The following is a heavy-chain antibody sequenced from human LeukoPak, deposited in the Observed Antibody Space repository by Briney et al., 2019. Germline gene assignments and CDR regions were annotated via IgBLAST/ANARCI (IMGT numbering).Heavy chain of an antibody. CDR1: GFTVSSNY. J-gene: IGHJ4*02. V-gene: IGHV3-53*01. D-gene: IGHD3-9*01. Sequence: PGGSLRLSCAASGFTVSSNYMNWVRQAPGKGLEWVSVLYSGGDTYYTDSVKGRFTISRDNSKNTLYLQMNSLRAVDTAVYYCARDPFDGYYFDYWGQGTLVTVSS. CDR3: ARDPFDGYYFDY. CDR2: LYSGGDT.